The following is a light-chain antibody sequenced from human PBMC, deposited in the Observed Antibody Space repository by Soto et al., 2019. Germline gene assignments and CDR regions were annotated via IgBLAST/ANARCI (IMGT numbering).Light chain of an antibody. CDR2: DVS. V-gene: IGLV2-14*01. J-gene: IGLJ1*01. Sequence: QSALTQPASVSGSPGQSITISCTGTSSDVGGYNYVSWYQQYPGKAPKLMIYDVSNRPSGVSHHFSGSKSANKASMTISGLQDEEEADYYCTSDTNSSTLVLGTGTKVTVL. CDR1: SSDVGGYNY. CDR3: TSDTNSSTLV.